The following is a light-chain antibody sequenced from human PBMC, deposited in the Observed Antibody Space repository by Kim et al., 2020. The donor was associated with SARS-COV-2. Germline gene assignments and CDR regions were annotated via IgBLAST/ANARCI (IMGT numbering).Light chain of an antibody. V-gene: IGLV3-1*01. CDR1: KLGDKY. J-gene: IGLJ3*02. CDR2: QDS. Sequence: GSPRQTASITCSGDKLGDKYACWYQQKPGQSPVLVIYQDSKRPSGIPERFSGSNSGNTATLTICGTQAMDEADYYCQAWDSSTAVFGGGTQLTVL. CDR3: QAWDSSTAV.